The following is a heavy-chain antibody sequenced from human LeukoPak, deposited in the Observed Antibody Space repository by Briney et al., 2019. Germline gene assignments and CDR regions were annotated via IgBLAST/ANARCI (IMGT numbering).Heavy chain of an antibody. CDR1: GFPLSSYW. V-gene: IGHV3-7*01. D-gene: IGHD1-1*01. CDR2: IKQDGSEK. CDR3: ARGARTTDY. Sequence: PGGSLRLSCAASGFPLSSYWMSWVRQTPGKGLEWVASIKQDGSEKYYVDSVKGRFTISRDNAKNSLYLQMNSLRADGTAVYYCARGARTTDYWGQGTLVTVSS. J-gene: IGHJ4*02.